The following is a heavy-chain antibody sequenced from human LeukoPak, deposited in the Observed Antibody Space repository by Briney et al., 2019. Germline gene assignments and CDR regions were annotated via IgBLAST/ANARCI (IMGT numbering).Heavy chain of an antibody. CDR3: ARADIVVVPAAIYPHNGFDP. J-gene: IGHJ5*02. V-gene: IGHV1-69*13. CDR1: GGTFSSYA. D-gene: IGHD2-2*01. CDR2: IIPRFGTA. Sequence: SVKVSCKASGGTFSSYAISWVRQAPGQGLEWMGGIIPRFGTANYAQKFQGRVTITADESTSTAYMELSSLRSEDTAVYYCARADIVVVPAAIYPHNGFDPWGQGTLVTVSS.